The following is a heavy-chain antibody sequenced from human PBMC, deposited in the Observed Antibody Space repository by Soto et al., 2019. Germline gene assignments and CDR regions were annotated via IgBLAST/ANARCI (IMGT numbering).Heavy chain of an antibody. V-gene: IGHV3-30*18. CDR1: GFTFSSYG. Sequence: GGSLRLSCAASGFTFSSYGMHWVRQAPGKGLEWVAVISYDGSNKYYADSVKGRFTISRDNSKNTPYLQMNSLRAEDTAVYYCAKGARTGGITMVRGVMKGANWFDPWGQGTLVTVSS. D-gene: IGHD3-10*01. CDR3: AKGARTGGITMVRGVMKGANWFDP. J-gene: IGHJ5*02. CDR2: ISYDGSNK.